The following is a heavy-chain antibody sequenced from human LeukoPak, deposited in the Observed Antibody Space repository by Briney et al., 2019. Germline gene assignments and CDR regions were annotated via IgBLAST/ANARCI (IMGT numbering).Heavy chain of an antibody. CDR1: GFTFSSYS. CDR3: ARRSGT. CDR2: ISGSSSTI. D-gene: IGHD1-26*01. Sequence: GGSLRLSCAASGFTFSSYSMNWVRQAPGKGLEWVSYISGSSSTIYYADSVKGRFTTSRDNAKNSLYLQMNSLRAEDTAVYYCARRSGTWGQGALVTVSS. J-gene: IGHJ5*02. V-gene: IGHV3-48*01.